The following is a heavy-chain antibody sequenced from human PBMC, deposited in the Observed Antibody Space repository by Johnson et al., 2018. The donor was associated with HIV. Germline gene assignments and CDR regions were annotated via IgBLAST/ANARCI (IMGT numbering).Heavy chain of an antibody. Sequence: QVQLVESGGGVVQPGRSLRLSCAASGFTFSSYGMHWVRQAPGKGLEWVAVISYAGSNKYYADSVKGRFTISRDNSKNTLYLQMNSLRAEDTAVHYCAKDERQLGGWSHAFDIWGQGTKVTVSS. V-gene: IGHV3-30*18. D-gene: IGHD3-16*01. CDR3: AKDERQLGGWSHAFDI. CDR2: ISYAGSNK. CDR1: GFTFSSYG. J-gene: IGHJ3*02.